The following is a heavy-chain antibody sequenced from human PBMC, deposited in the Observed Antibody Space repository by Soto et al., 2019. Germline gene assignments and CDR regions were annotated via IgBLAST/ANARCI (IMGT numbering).Heavy chain of an antibody. CDR3: VKVSTFYDILTGYYSTNFFDP. CDR2: ISSDGDIT. J-gene: IGHJ5*02. D-gene: IGHD3-9*01. CDR1: GFTFSEYS. Sequence: SLRLSCSASGFTFSEYSMHWVRQAPGTGLQYVSTISSDGDITYYADSVKGRFTISRDNSKNTLYLQMNSLRPEDTAVYYCVKVSTFYDILTGYYSTNFFDPWGQGTLVTVSS. V-gene: IGHV3-64D*06.